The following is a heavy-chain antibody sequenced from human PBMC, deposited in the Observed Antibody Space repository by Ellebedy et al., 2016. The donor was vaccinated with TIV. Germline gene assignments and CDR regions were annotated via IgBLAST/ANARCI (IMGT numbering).Heavy chain of an antibody. CDR2: ISSSSSHI. CDR1: RFAFSSYS. CDR3: ARDPYSGAYYSYYYYYMDV. V-gene: IGHV3-21*05. Sequence: GGSLRLXXAASRFAFSSYSMHWVRQAPGKGLEWVSYISSSSSHIYYADSVRGRFTISRDNAKNSLYLQMNSLRAEDTAVYYCARDPYSGAYYSYYYYYMDVWGKGTTVIVSS. D-gene: IGHD1-26*01. J-gene: IGHJ6*03.